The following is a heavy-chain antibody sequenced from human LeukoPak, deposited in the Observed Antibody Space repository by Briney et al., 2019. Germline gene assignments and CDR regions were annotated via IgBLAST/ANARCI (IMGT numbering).Heavy chain of an antibody. J-gene: IGHJ5*02. Sequence: GASVKVSCKASGYTFTGYYMHWVRQAPGQGLEWMGWINPNSGGTNYAQKFQGRVTMTTDTSTSTAYMELRSLRSDDTAVYYCARAGAARPWWFDPWGQGTLVTVSS. V-gene: IGHV1-2*02. CDR3: ARAGAARPWWFDP. CDR2: INPNSGGT. D-gene: IGHD6-6*01. CDR1: GYTFTGYY.